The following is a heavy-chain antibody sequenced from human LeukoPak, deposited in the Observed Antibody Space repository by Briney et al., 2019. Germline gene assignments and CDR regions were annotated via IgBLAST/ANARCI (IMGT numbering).Heavy chain of an antibody. CDR1: GGSISSSSYY. V-gene: IGHV4-39*01. CDR3: ARQVPTAAAGRIDAFDI. CDR2: IYYSGST. D-gene: IGHD6-13*01. J-gene: IGHJ3*02. Sequence: SETLSLTCTVSGGSISSSSYYWGWIRQPPGKGLEWIGSIYYSGSTNYNPSLKSRVTISVDTSKNQFSLKLSSVTAADTAVYYCARQVPTAAAGRIDAFDIWGRGTMVTVSS.